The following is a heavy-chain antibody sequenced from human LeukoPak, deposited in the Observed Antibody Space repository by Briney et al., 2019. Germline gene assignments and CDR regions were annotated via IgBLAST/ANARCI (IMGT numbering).Heavy chain of an antibody. V-gene: IGHV3-74*01. D-gene: IGHD3-16*02. J-gene: IGHJ4*02. Sequence: GGSLRLSCAASGFTFSNYWMHWVRQAPGKGLVWVSRIYTDGSSTNYADSVKGRFTISRDNAENTLYLQMNSLRAEDTAVYYCARGTAGYHSSYFDYWGQGTLVTVSS. CDR3: ARGTAGYHSSYFDY. CDR1: GFTFSNYW. CDR2: IYTDGSST.